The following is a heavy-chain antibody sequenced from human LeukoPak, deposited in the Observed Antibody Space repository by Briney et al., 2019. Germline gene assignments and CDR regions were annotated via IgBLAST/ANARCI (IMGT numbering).Heavy chain of an antibody. CDR1: GFTFSSYG. D-gene: IGHD4-17*01. J-gene: IGHJ5*02. CDR3: ARDVTYYGADWSDP. Sequence: GGSLRLSCAASGFTFSSYGMNWVRQAPGKGLEWVSYISSTASTIYYADSVKGRFTISRDNAKNSLFLQMNSLRAEDTAVYYCARDVTYYGADWSDPWGQGTLVTVSS. CDR2: ISSTASTI. V-gene: IGHV3-48*04.